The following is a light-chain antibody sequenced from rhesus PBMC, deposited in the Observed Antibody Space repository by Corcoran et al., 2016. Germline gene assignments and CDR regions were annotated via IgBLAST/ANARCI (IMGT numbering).Light chain of an antibody. CDR1: QSISNW. J-gene: IGKJ3*01. CDR2: KSS. CDR3: QHYGSREFT. V-gene: IGKV1-22*01. Sequence: DIQMTQSPSSLSASVGDTVTITCRASQSISNWLAWYQQKPGKAPKLVSSKSSTLQTGVPSRFSGSGSGTDFTLTISSLQSEDFATYYCQHYGSREFTFGPGTKLDIK.